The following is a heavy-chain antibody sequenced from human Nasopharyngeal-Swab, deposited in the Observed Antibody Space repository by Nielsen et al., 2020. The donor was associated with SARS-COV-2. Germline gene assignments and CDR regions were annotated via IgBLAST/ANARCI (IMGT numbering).Heavy chain of an antibody. CDR1: GGTFSSYA. J-gene: IGHJ6*02. D-gene: IGHD6-13*01. CDR3: ARDPGIAAAGYKPYYYYGMDV. V-gene: IGHV1-69*13. Sequence: SSVNVSCQASGGTFSSYAISWVRQAPGQGLEWMGGIIPIFGTANYAQKFQGRVTITADESTSTAYMELSSLRSEDTAVYYCARDPGIAAAGYKPYYYYGMDVWGQGTTVTVSS. CDR2: IIPIFGTA.